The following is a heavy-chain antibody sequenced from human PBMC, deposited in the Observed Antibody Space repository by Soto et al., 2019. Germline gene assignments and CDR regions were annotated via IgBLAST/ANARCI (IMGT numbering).Heavy chain of an antibody. CDR1: GFIFSSYG. CDR2: IWYDGSNK. D-gene: IGHD6-19*01. Sequence: GGSLRLSCAASGFIFSSYGMHWVRQAPGKGLEWVAVIWYDGSNKYYADSVKGRFTISRDNSKNTLYLQMNSLRAEDTAVYYCPRDDSSGDYYYYCMDVWGQGTTVTVSS. CDR3: PRDDSSGDYYYYCMDV. V-gene: IGHV3-33*01. J-gene: IGHJ6*02.